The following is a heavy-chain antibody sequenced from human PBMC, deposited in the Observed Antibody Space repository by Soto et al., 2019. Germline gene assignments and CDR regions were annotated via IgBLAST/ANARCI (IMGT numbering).Heavy chain of an antibody. J-gene: IGHJ4*02. CDR2: ISYDGSNK. CDR3: ARVYSSLDYGIDF. V-gene: IGHV3-30-3*01. Sequence: GGSLRLSCAASGFTFSTYSMHWVRQAPGKGLEWVAVISYDGSNKYYADSVKGRFTISRDNSGNTLYLQMNSLRPEDTAVYYCARVYSSLDYGIDFWGQGTLVTVSS. CDR1: GFTFSTYS. D-gene: IGHD6-6*01.